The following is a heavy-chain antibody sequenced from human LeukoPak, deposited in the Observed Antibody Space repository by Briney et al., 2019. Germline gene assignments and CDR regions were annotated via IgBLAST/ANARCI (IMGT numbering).Heavy chain of an antibody. V-gene: IGHV1-24*01. CDR3: ATGNKADSSHVDYYYYYMDV. CDR1: GYTLTELS. J-gene: IGHJ6*03. Sequence: ASVKVSCKVSGYTLTELSMHWVRQAPGKGLEWMGGFDPEDGETIYAQKFQGRVTMTEDTSTDTAYMELSSLRSEDTAVYYCATGNKADSSHVDYYYYYMDVWGKGTTVTVSS. D-gene: IGHD6-13*01. CDR2: FDPEDGET.